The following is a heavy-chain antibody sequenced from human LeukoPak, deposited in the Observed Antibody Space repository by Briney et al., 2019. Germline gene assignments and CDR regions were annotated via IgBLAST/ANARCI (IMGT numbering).Heavy chain of an antibody. CDR1: GFTFSSYS. V-gene: IGHV3-48*04. CDR3: ARGGMGYSYGYFLVDSVSYYFDY. CDR2: ISSSGSTI. J-gene: IGHJ4*02. Sequence: GGSLRLSCAASGFTFSSYSMNWVRQAPGKRLEWVSYISSSGSTIYYADSVKGRFTISRDNAKNSLYLQMNSLRAEDTAVYYCARGGMGYSYGYFLVDSVSYYFDYWGQGTLVTVSS. D-gene: IGHD5-18*01.